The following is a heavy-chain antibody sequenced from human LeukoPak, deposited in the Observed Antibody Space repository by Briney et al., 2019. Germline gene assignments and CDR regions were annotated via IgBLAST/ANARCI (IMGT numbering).Heavy chain of an antibody. CDR3: ARARGYSGYDWYH. CDR2: ISSSSSYI. V-gene: IGHV3-21*01. CDR1: GFTFSSYS. D-gene: IGHD5-12*01. Sequence: GGSLRLSCAASGFTFSSYSMNWVRQAPGKGLEWVSSISSSSSYIYYADSVKGRFTISRDNAKNSLYLQMNSLRAEDTAVYYCARARGYSGYDWYHWGQGTLVTVSS. J-gene: IGHJ5*02.